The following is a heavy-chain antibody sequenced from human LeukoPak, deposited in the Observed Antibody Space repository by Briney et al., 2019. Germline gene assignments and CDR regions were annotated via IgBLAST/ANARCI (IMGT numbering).Heavy chain of an antibody. CDR2: IYYSGST. D-gene: IGHD2-2*01. CDR1: GGSISSYY. V-gene: IGHV4-39*07. CDR3: AREAIVVVPAAKSRDYYYYGMDV. J-gene: IGHJ6*02. Sequence: PSETLSLTCTVSGGSISSYYWGWIRQPPGKGLEWIGSIYYSGSTYYNPSLKSRVTISVDTSKNQFSLKLSSVTAADTAVYYCAREAIVVVPAAKSRDYYYYGMDVWGQGTTVTVSS.